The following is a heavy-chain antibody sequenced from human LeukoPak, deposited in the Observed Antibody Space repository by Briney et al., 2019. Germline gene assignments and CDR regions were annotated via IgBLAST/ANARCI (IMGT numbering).Heavy chain of an antibody. CDR2: ISGSGGST. V-gene: IGHV3-23*01. CDR1: GFTFSSYA. CDR3: ARCPLESWFGESGDAFDT. Sequence: GGSLRLSCAASGFTFSSYAMSWVRQAPGKGLEWVSAISGSGGSTYYADSVKGRFTISRDNSKNTLYLQMNSLRAEDTAVYYCARCPLESWFGESGDAFDTWGQGTMVTVSS. D-gene: IGHD3-10*01. J-gene: IGHJ3*02.